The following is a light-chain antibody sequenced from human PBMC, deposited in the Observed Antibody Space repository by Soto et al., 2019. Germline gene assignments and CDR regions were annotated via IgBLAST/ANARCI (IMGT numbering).Light chain of an antibody. J-gene: IGKJ2*01. CDR3: QQSYSTPRT. CDR1: QSISSY. Sequence: DIPMTQSPSSLSASVGDRVTITCRASQSISSYLNWYQQKPGKAPKLLIYAASSLQSGVPSRFSGSGSGTDFTLTISSLQPEDFATYYCQQSYSTPRTVGQGTKLEIK. V-gene: IGKV1-39*01. CDR2: AAS.